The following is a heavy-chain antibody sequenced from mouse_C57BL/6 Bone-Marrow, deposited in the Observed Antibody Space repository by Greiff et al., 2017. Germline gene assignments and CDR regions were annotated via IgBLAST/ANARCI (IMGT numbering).Heavy chain of an antibody. Sequence: EVKLVESGGGLVQPGGSLKLSCAASGFTFSDYYMYWVRQTPEKRLEWVAYLSNGGGSTYYPDTVKGRFTISRDNAKNTLYLQMSRLKSEDTAMYYCARLYNWDWYFDVWGTGTTVTVSS. V-gene: IGHV5-12*01. D-gene: IGHD4-1*01. J-gene: IGHJ1*03. CDR1: GFTFSDYY. CDR3: ARLYNWDWYFDV. CDR2: LSNGGGST.